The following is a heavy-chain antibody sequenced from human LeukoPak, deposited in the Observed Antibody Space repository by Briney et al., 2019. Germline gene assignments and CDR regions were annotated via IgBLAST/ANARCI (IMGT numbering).Heavy chain of an antibody. Sequence: SETLSLTCAVSGYSISSGYYWGWIRPPPGKGREWIGSIYQSGSTYYKPSLKSRLTISVDPSENQFSLKLSSVTAADTAVYYCARLGDIVVVPAVYFDYWGQGTLVTVSS. V-gene: IGHV4-38-2*01. CDR1: GYSISSGYY. CDR3: ARLGDIVVVPAVYFDY. CDR2: IYQSGST. J-gene: IGHJ4*02. D-gene: IGHD2-2*01.